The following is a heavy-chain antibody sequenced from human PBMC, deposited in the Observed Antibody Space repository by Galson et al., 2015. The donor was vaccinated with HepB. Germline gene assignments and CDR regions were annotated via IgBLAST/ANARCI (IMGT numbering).Heavy chain of an antibody. CDR1: GFTFSSYS. V-gene: IGHV3-48*01. D-gene: IGHD3-10*01. CDR2: ISSSSSTI. CDR3: ARLGSITMVRGVTEFDY. J-gene: IGHJ4*02. Sequence: CAASGFTFSSYSMNWVRQAPGKGLEWVSYISSSSSTIYYADSVKGRFTISRDNAKNSLYLQMNSLRAEDTAVYYCARLGSITMVRGVTEFDYWGQGTLVTVSS.